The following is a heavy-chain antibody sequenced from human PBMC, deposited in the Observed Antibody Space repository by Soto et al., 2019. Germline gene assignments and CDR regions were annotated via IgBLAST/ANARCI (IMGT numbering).Heavy chain of an antibody. D-gene: IGHD1-26*01. CDR2: ISWDGGST. J-gene: IGHJ4*02. Sequence: GGSLRLSCAASGFTFDDYTMHWVRQAPGKGLEWVSLISWDGGSTYYADSVKGRFTISRDNSKNSLYLQMNSLRTEDTALYYCAKDGRARDVSGSPMDYWGQGTLVTVSS. CDR1: GFTFDDYT. CDR3: AKDGRARDVSGSPMDY. V-gene: IGHV3-43*01.